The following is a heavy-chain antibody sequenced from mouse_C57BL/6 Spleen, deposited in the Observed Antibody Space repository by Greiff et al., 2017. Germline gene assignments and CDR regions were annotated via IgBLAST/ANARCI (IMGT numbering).Heavy chain of an antibody. CDR3: ARGGDGYGFAY. D-gene: IGHD2-2*01. CDR2: IYPGSGNT. Sequence: VQLQQSGAELVRPGASVKLSCKASGYTFTDYYINWVKQRPGQGLEWIARIYPGSGNTYYNEKFKGKATLTAEKSSSTAYMQLSSLTSEDSAVYFCARGGDGYGFAYWGQGTLVTVSA. CDR1: GYTFTDYY. V-gene: IGHV1-76*01. J-gene: IGHJ3*01.